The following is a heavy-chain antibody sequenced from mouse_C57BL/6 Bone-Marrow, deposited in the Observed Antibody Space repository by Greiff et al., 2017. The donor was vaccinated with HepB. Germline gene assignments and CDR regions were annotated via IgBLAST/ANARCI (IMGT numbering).Heavy chain of an antibody. J-gene: IGHJ4*01. CDR1: GYTFTSYW. CDR2: IYPGSGST. V-gene: IGHV1-55*01. Sequence: QVQLQQPGAELVKPGASVKMSCKASGYTFTSYWITWVKQRPGQGLEWIGDIYPGSGSTNYNEKFKSKATLTVDTSSSTAYMQLSSLTSEDSAVYYCARRKVYYWAMDYWGQGTSVTVSS. CDR3: ARRKVYYWAMDY. D-gene: IGHD2-1*01.